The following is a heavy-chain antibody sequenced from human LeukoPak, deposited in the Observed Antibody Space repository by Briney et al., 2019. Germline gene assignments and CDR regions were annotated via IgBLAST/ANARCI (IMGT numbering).Heavy chain of an antibody. CDR1: GYTFTSYD. V-gene: IGHV1-8*01. D-gene: IGHD1-26*01. CDR3: ATAPKWYYGMDV. J-gene: IGHJ6*02. Sequence: ASVKVSCKASGYTFTSYDINWVRQATGQGLEWMGWMDPNSGNTGYAQKFQGRVTMTRNTSISTAYMELSSLRSEDTAVYYCATAPKWYYGMDVWGQGTTVTVSS. CDR2: MDPNSGNT.